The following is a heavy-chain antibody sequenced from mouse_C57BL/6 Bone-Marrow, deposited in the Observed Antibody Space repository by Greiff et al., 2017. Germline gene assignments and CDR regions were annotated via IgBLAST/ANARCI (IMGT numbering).Heavy chain of an antibody. J-gene: IGHJ1*03. V-gene: IGHV7-3*01. CDR2: IRNKANGYTT. CDR3: SRDAGYGNSYWYFGV. D-gene: IGHD2-1*01. Sequence: EVHLVESGGGLVQPGGSLSLSCAASGFTFTDYYMSWVRQPPGKALEWLGFIRNKANGYTTEYSASVKGRFTISRDNYQSILYLQLNALRTEDSATYYCSRDAGYGNSYWYFGVWGTGTTVTVSS. CDR1: GFTFTDYY.